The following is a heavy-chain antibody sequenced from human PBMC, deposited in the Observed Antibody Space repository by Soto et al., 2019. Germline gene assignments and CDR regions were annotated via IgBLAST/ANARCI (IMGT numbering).Heavy chain of an antibody. J-gene: IGHJ4*02. CDR1: GGSISSYY. Sequence: SETLCLTWTVSGGSISSYYWSLIRQPPGKGLEWIGYIYYSGSTNYNPSLKSRVTISVDTSKNQFSLKLSSVTAADTAVYYCARDLDPSGSYYTDYWGPGTLVTVSS. V-gene: IGHV4-59*01. CDR2: IYYSGST. CDR3: ARDLDPSGSYYTDY. D-gene: IGHD3-10*01.